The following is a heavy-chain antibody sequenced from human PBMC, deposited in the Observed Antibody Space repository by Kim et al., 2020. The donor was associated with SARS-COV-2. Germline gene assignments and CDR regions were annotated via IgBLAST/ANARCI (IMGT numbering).Heavy chain of an antibody. D-gene: IGHD4-4*01. CDR3: TTVGDYSNYREMTNDAFDI. Sequence: GGSLRLSCAASGFTFSNAWMSWVRQAPGKGLEWVGRIKSKTDGGTTDYAAPVKGRFTISRDDSKNTLYLQMNSLKTEDTAVYYCTTVGDYSNYREMTNDAFDIWGQGTMVTVSS. V-gene: IGHV3-15*01. CDR2: IKSKTDGGTT. J-gene: IGHJ3*02. CDR1: GFTFSNAW.